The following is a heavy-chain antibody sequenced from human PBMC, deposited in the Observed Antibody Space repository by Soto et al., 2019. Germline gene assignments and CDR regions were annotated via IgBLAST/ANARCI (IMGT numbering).Heavy chain of an antibody. Sequence: GGSLRLSCAASGFTFSGSAMHWVRQASGKGLEWVGRIRSKANSYATAYAASVKGRFTISRDDSKNTAYLQMNSLKTEDTAVYYCTRHGGDYGDYSSRFDYWGQGTLVTVSS. CDR1: GFTFSGSA. J-gene: IGHJ4*02. V-gene: IGHV3-73*01. CDR2: IRSKANSYAT. D-gene: IGHD4-17*01. CDR3: TRHGGDYGDYSSRFDY.